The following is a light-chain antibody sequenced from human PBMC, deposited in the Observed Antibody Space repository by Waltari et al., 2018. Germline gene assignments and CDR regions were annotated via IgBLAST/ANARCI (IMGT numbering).Light chain of an antibody. CDR2: EAS. CDR3: QQCNSYLLT. J-gene: IGKJ4*01. V-gene: IGKV1-5*03. Sequence: DIQMTLSPSTLSASVGDSVTITCRASQSIGSSLAWYQQKPGKAPKVVIYEASSLESGVPSRFSGSGSGTEFTLTISSLQPDDFATYYCQQCNSYLLTFGGGTKVEIK. CDR1: QSIGSS.